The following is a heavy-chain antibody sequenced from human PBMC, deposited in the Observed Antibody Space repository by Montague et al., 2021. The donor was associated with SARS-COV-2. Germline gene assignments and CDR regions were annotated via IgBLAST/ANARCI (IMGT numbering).Heavy chain of an antibody. D-gene: IGHD3-10*01. Sequence: SRRLSCAASGFTVSSNYMSWVRQAPGKGLEWVSVIYSGGSTYYADSVKGRLTISRDNSKNTLYLQMNSLRAEDTAVYYCARDQRRYGSGSYYGPHYYYYGMDVGGQGTTVTVSS. CDR2: IYSGGST. CDR1: GFTVSSNY. J-gene: IGHJ6*02. CDR3: ARDQRRYGSGSYYGPHYYYYGMDV. V-gene: IGHV3-66*02.